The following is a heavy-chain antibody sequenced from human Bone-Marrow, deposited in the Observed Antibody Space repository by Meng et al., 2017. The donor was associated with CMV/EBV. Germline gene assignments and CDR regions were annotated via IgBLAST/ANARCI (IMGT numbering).Heavy chain of an antibody. D-gene: IGHD6-6*01. CDR1: GFSFRSYT. V-gene: IGHV3-21*01. Sequence: GESLKISCGASGFSFRSYTMNWVRQAPGKGLQWVSSISSSNTYIYYADSVKGRFTISRDDAKNSLYLQMTSLRAEDTAVYYCATSLYSASSGDYWGQGTLVTVSS. J-gene: IGHJ4*02. CDR3: ATSLYSASSGDY. CDR2: ISSSNTYI.